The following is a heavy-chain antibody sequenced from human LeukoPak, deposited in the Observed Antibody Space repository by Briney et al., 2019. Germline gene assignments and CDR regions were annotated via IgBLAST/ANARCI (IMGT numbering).Heavy chain of an antibody. Sequence: ASVKVSCKASGYTFTNYGVSWVRQAPGQGLEWMGWISAYNGYTNYAQKFQFRVTMTTDTSTSTAYMELRSLTSDDTAVYYCARETLDYWGQGTLVTVSS. CDR1: GYTFTNYG. CDR2: ISAYNGYT. CDR3: ARETLDY. V-gene: IGHV1-18*01. J-gene: IGHJ4*02.